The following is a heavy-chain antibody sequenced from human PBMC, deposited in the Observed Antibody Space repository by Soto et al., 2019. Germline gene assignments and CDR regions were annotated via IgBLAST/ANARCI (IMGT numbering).Heavy chain of an antibody. D-gene: IGHD3-22*01. CDR2: IKPDGSEK. Sequence: SGGSLRLSCAASGFTFRTYWMSWVRQAPGNGLEWVANIKPDGSEKWYVDSVKGRFTISRDNADNSLYLQMNSLRAEDTAVYYWARGDYYDTNGPFSDAFDIWGQGTMVTVSS. V-gene: IGHV3-7*04. CDR1: GFTFRTYW. J-gene: IGHJ3*02. CDR3: ARGDYYDTNGPFSDAFDI.